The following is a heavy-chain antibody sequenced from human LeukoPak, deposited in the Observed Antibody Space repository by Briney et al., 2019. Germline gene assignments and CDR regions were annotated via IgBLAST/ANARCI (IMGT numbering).Heavy chain of an antibody. CDR1: GGSFSGYY. Sequence: ETLSLTCAVYGGSFSGYYWSWVRQAPGKGLEWVANINEDGSEKYYVDSVKGRFTISRDNAKNSLYLQMNSLRAEDTAVYYCARGGTRGSVDYWGQGTLVTVSS. V-gene: IGHV3-7*01. D-gene: IGHD1-7*01. J-gene: IGHJ4*02. CDR2: INEDGSEK. CDR3: ARGGTRGSVDY.